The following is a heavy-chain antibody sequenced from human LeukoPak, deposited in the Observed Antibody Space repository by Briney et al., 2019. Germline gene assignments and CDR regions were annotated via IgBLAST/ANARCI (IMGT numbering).Heavy chain of an antibody. J-gene: IGHJ6*03. CDR1: GFTFSSSG. CDR3: ARDRYYYDSSGYYYMDV. D-gene: IGHD3-22*01. CDR2: IYYSGTT. Sequence: GTLRLSCAATGFTFSSSGMSWIRQPPGKGLEWIGYIYYSGTTNYNPSLKSRVTISVDTSKNQFSLKLSSVTAADTAVYYCARDRYYYDSSGYYYMDVWGKGTTVTVSS. V-gene: IGHV4-59*01.